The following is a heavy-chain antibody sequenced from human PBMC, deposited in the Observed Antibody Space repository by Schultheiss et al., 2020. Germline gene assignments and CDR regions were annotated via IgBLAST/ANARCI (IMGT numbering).Heavy chain of an antibody. D-gene: IGHD3-10*01. CDR1: GGSFSGYY. CDR3: ATGGVYYYGSGSYDY. CDR2: INHSGIT. V-gene: IGHV4-34*01. Sequence: SETLSLTCAVYGGSFSGYYWSWIRQPPGKGLEWIGEINHSGITNYNPSLKSRVTISVDTSKNQFSLKLSSVTAADTAVYYCATGGVYYYGSGSYDYWGQGTLVTGSS. J-gene: IGHJ4*02.